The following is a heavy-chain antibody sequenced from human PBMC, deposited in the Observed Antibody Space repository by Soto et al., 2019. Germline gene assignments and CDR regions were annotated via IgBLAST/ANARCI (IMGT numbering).Heavy chain of an antibody. CDR3: ARNWDDRHAFDI. CDR2: ISAYNGNT. CDR1: GYTFTSYG. V-gene: IGHV1-18*01. Sequence: ASVKVSCKASGYTFTSYGISWVRQAPGQGLEWMGWISAYNGNTNYAQKLQGRVTTTTDTSTSTAYMELRSLRSDDTAVYYCARNWDDRHAFDIWGQGTMVTVSS. D-gene: IGHD1-26*01. J-gene: IGHJ3*02.